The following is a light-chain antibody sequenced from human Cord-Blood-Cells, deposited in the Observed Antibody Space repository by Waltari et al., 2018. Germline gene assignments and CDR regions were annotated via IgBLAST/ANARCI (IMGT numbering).Light chain of an antibody. Sequence: DIQMTQSPSTLSASVGDRVTITCRASQSISSWLAWYQQKPGKAPKLLIYKASSLESGVPSRFSGSGSGTEFTLTISSLQPDDFATYYSQQYNSYSSITFGQGTRLEIK. CDR3: QQYNSYSSIT. J-gene: IGKJ5*01. V-gene: IGKV1-5*03. CDR2: KAS. CDR1: QSISSW.